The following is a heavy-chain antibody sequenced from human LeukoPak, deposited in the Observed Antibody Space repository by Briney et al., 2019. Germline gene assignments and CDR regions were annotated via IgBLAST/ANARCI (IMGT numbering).Heavy chain of an antibody. J-gene: IGHJ6*04. Sequence: ASETLSLTCTVSGGSITSSYWSWIRQPPGGGLEWIGYIYYSVSTKYNPSLKSRVTISVDMSKNQLSLKLSFVTAADTAVYYCGGEPRLLDVWGKGTTVTVSS. D-gene: IGHD2-15*01. CDR3: GGEPRLLDV. CDR2: IYYSVST. V-gene: IGHV4-59*01. CDR1: GGSITSSY.